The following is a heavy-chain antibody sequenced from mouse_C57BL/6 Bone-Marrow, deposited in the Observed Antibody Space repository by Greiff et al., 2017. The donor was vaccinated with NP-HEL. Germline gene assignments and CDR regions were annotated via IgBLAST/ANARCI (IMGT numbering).Heavy chain of an antibody. CDR3: ARRVYYFDY. Sequence: EVKLVESGGGLVKPGGSLKLSCAASGFTFSSYAMSWVRQTPEKRLEWVATISDGGSYTYYPDNVKGRFTISRDNAKNNLYLQMSHLKSEDTAMYYCARRVYYFDYWGQGTTLTVSS. CDR1: GFTFSSYA. CDR2: ISDGGSYT. V-gene: IGHV5-4*03. J-gene: IGHJ2*01.